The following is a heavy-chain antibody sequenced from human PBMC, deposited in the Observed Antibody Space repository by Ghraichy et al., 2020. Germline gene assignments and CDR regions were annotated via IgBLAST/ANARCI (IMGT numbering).Heavy chain of an antibody. CDR2: ISGGGGST. Sequence: LSLTCAASRFTFSSYAMSWVRQAPGKGLEWVSVISGGGGSTYYADSVKGRFTISRDNSKNTLYMQMNSLRAEDTAVYYCARVPISYYDFWSGYPKGYFDYWGQGTLVTVSS. D-gene: IGHD3-3*01. CDR3: ARVPISYYDFWSGYPKGYFDY. CDR1: RFTFSSYA. J-gene: IGHJ4*02. V-gene: IGHV3-23*01.